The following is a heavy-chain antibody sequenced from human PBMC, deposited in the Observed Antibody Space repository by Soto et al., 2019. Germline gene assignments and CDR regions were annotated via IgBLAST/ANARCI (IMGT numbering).Heavy chain of an antibody. D-gene: IGHD2-15*01. V-gene: IGHV1-69*13. Sequence: SVKVSCKASGGTFSGYAISWVRQAPGQGLEWMGGIIPIFGTANYAQKFQGRVTITADESTSTAYMELSSLRSEDTAVYYCARGGYCSGGSCYAKHAFDIWGQGTMVTVSS. CDR1: GGTFSGYA. CDR2: IIPIFGTA. CDR3: ARGGYCSGGSCYAKHAFDI. J-gene: IGHJ3*02.